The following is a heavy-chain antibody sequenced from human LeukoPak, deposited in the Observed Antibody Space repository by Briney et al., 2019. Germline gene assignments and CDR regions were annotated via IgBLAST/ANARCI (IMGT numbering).Heavy chain of an antibody. V-gene: IGHV3-21*01. J-gene: IGHJ4*02. CDR2: ISSSSIYI. D-gene: IGHD5-12*01. CDR3: AREGLSGYGN. CDR1: GFTFSTYS. Sequence: PGGSLRLSCAASGFTFSTYSMNWVRQAPGKGLEWVSSISSSSIYIYYADSVKGRFTISRDNAKNSLYLQMNSLRAEDTAVYYCAREGLSGYGNWGQETLVTVSS.